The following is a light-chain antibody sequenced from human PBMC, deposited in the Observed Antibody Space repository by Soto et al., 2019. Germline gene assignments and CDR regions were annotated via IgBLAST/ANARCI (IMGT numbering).Light chain of an antibody. J-gene: IGLJ1*01. Sequence: QSALTQPASVSGSPGQSITISCTGTSSDVGGYKYVSWYQQYPGKAPKLIISEVTNRPSGVSNRFSGSKSGNTASLTISGLQAEDEADYYCSSYTTSHTYVFGSGTKLTVL. CDR1: SSDVGGYKY. V-gene: IGLV2-14*01. CDR3: SSYTTSHTYV. CDR2: EVT.